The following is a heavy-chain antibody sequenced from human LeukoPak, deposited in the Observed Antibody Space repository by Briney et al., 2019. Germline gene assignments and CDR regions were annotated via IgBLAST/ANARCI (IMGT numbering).Heavy chain of an antibody. CDR1: GGSISSRPYC. D-gene: IGHD4-17*01. J-gene: IGHJ4*02. Sequence: SETLSLTCTVSGGSISSRPYCWGWIRQPPGKGREWLGSFFYSGSTNYNPSLKSRVTISVDTSKNQFSLKLSSLTAADTAVYYCASDTGYWGQGTLVTVSS. CDR2: FFYSGST. CDR3: ASDTGY. V-gene: IGHV4-39*07.